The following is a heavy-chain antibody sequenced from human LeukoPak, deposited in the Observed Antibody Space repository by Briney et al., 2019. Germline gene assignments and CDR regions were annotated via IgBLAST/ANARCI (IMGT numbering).Heavy chain of an antibody. Sequence: SETLSLTCTVSGGSISSLYYSWIRQPPGKGLEWIGYIYYSGSTNYNPSLKSRVTISVDTSKNQFSLKLSSVTAADTAVYYCAGGGSSGWYFDYWGQGTLFTVSS. CDR2: IYYSGST. J-gene: IGHJ4*02. V-gene: IGHV4-59*12. CDR1: GGSISSLY. D-gene: IGHD6-19*01. CDR3: AGGGSSGWYFDY.